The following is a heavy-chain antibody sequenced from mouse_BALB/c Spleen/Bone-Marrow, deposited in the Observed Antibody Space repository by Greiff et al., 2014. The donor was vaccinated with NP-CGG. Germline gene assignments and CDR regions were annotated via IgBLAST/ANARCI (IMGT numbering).Heavy chain of an antibody. CDR3: ARLLLYYYAMDY. D-gene: IGHD1-1*01. CDR1: GYSFTGYT. J-gene: IGHJ4*01. CDR2: INPYNGGT. V-gene: IGHV1-25*01. Sequence: VQLQQSGPELVKPGASMKISCKASGYSFTGYTMNWVKQSHGKNLEWIGLINPYNGGTNYNQKFKDKATLTVDRSSSTAYMELLSLTSEASAVYYCARLLLYYYAMDYWCQGTSVTVSS.